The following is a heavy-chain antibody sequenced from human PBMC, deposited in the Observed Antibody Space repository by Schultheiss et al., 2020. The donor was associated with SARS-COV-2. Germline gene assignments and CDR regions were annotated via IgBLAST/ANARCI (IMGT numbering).Heavy chain of an antibody. Sequence: GGSLRLSCAASGFTFSSYGMHWVRQAPGKGLEWVAVISYDGSNKYYADSVKGRFTISRDNSKNTLYLQMNSLRAEDTAVYYCARGGNGYQLRWWGQGTLVTVSS. J-gene: IGHJ4*02. D-gene: IGHD2-2*01. V-gene: IGHV3-30*03. CDR3: ARGGNGYQLRW. CDR2: ISYDGSNK. CDR1: GFTFSSYG.